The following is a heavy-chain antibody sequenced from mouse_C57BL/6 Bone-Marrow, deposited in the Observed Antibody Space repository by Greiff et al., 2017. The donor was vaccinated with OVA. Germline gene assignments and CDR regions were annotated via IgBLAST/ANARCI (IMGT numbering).Heavy chain of an antibody. J-gene: IGHJ3*01. CDR1: GFTFSDYY. V-gene: IGHV5-12*01. CDR2: ISNGGGST. CDR3: ARPDGYPPGFAY. D-gene: IGHD2-3*01. Sequence: EVNLVESGGGLVQPGGSLKLSCAASGFTFSDYYMYWVRQTPEKRLEWVAYISNGGGSTYYPDTVKGRFTISRDNAKNTLYLQMSRLKSEDTAMYYCARPDGYPPGFAYWGQGTLVTVSA.